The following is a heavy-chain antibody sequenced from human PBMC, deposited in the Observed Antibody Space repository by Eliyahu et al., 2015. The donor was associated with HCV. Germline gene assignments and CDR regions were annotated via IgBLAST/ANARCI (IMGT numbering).Heavy chain of an antibody. V-gene: IGHV4-34*01. D-gene: IGHD6-6*01. CDR3: ARGPGIAARGMDV. CDR1: GGSFSGYY. Sequence: QVQLQQWGAGLLKPSETLSLTCAVYGGSFSGYYWSWIRQPPGKGLEWIGEINHSGSTNYNPSLKSRVTISVDTSKNQFSLKLSSVTAADTAVYYCARGPGIAARGMDVWGQGTTVTVSS. J-gene: IGHJ6*02. CDR2: INHSGST.